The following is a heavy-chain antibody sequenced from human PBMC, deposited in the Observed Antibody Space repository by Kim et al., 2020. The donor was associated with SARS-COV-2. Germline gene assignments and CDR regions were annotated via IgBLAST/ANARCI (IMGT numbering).Heavy chain of an antibody. D-gene: IGHD3-3*01. V-gene: IGHV7-4-1*02. Sequence: ASVKVSCKASGYTFTSYAMIWVRQAPGQGLEWMGWINTNTGNPTYAQGFTGRFVFSLDTSVSTAYLQISSLKAEDTAVYYCARDPGSATIFGVVIISPTRDGIDVWGQGTTVTVSS. J-gene: IGHJ6*02. CDR1: GYTFTSYA. CDR3: ARDPGSATIFGVVIISPTRDGIDV. CDR2: INTNTGNP.